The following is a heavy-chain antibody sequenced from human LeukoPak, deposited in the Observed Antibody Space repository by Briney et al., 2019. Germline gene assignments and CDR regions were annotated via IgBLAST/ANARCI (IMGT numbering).Heavy chain of an antibody. D-gene: IGHD2-21*02. Sequence: ASVKVSCKASGGTFSSYAISWVRQAPGQGLEWMGWINPNSGGTNYAQKFQGRVTMTRDTSISTAYMELSRLRSDDTAVYYCASGAYCGGDCYFGYWGQGTLVTVSS. V-gene: IGHV1-2*02. CDR2: INPNSGGT. J-gene: IGHJ4*02. CDR3: ASGAYCGGDCYFGY. CDR1: GGTFSSYA.